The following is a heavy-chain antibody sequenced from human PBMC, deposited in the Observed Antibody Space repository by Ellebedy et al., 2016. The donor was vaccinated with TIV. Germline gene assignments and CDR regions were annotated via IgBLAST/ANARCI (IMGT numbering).Heavy chain of an antibody. CDR3: ARGSVYDSSGYYYGGRSDA. Sequence: AASVKVSCKASGGIFSSYAINWVRQAPGQGLEWMARIIPILGTPDYAQHFHGRVTVTADKSTTTAYMELSSLRSEDTAVYSCARGSVYDSSGYYYGGRSDAWGQGSLVTVSS. V-gene: IGHV1-69*04. J-gene: IGHJ5*02. D-gene: IGHD3-22*01. CDR1: GGIFSSYA. CDR2: IIPILGTP.